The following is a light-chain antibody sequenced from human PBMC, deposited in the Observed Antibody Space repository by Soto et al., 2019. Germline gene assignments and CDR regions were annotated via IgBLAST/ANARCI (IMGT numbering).Light chain of an antibody. CDR1: SSDVGGYNY. CDR3: RSYTSSSTHVV. J-gene: IGLJ2*01. CDR2: DVS. Sequence: QSALTQPASVSGSPGQSITISCTGTSSDVGGYNYVSWYQQHPGKAPKLMIYDVSNRPSGVSDRFSGSKSGNTASLTISGLQADDEADYYCRSYTSSSTHVVFGGGTKVTVL. V-gene: IGLV2-14*01.